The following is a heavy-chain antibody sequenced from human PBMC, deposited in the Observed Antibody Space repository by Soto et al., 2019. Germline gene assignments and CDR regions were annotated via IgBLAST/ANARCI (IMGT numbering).Heavy chain of an antibody. D-gene: IGHD2-2*01. J-gene: IGHJ3*02. CDR2: ISGSGDTT. CDR1: GFTFSIYA. Sequence: EVQLLESGGGLVQPGGSLRLSCAASGFTFSIYAMSWVRQAPGKGLEWVSGISGSGDTTYYPDSVKGRFTISRDNSKNTLYLQMNSLRDEDTALYHCAQGDIVVVPAARGYALDIWGQGTMVTVSS. CDR3: AQGDIVVVPAARGYALDI. V-gene: IGHV3-23*01.